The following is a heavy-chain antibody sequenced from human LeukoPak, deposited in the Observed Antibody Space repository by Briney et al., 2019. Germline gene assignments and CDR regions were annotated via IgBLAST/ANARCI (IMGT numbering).Heavy chain of an antibody. J-gene: IGHJ4*02. Sequence: SETLSLTCSVSGGSITTSSYYWGWIRQSPEKGLEWIGSIYYTGGTYYSPSLKSRVTLSIETPKNQFSLELTSVTAADTAVYYCARAPTAYCLSTNCQPYFDYWGQGILVTVSS. D-gene: IGHD2-2*01. CDR2: IYYTGGT. CDR1: GGSITTSSYY. CDR3: ARAPTAYCLSTNCQPYFDY. V-gene: IGHV4-39*07.